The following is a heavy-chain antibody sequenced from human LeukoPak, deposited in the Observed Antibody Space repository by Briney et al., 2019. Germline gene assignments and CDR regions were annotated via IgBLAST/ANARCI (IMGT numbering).Heavy chain of an antibody. Sequence: SETLSLTCAVSGGSFSGYYWSWIRQPPGKGLEWIGEINHSGSTNYNPSLKSRVTISVDTSKNQFSLKLSSVTAADTAVYYCARDYDILTGYYNWGQGTLVTVSS. V-gene: IGHV4-34*01. J-gene: IGHJ4*02. CDR3: ARDYDILTGYYN. D-gene: IGHD3-9*01. CDR1: GGSFSGYY. CDR2: INHSGST.